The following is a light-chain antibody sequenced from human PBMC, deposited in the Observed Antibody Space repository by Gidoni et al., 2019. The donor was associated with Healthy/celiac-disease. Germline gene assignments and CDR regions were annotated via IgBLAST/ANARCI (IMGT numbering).Light chain of an antibody. CDR3: QQRSNWPPKVT. Sequence: IVLTQFPATLSLSPGERATLSCRASQSVSSYLAWSQQKPGQAPRLLIYDASNRATGIPARFSSSGSGTDFTLTISSLEPEEFAVYYCQQRSNWPPKVTFGQGTKLEIK. J-gene: IGKJ2*01. V-gene: IGKV3-11*01. CDR2: DAS. CDR1: QSVSSY.